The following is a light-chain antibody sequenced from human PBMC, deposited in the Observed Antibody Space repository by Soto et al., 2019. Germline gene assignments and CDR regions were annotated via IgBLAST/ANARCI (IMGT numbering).Light chain of an antibody. J-gene: IGKJ1*01. V-gene: IGKV1-5*03. CDR1: QGISNR. Sequence: DVQMTQSPSTLSASVGDIVTITCRASQGISNRLAWYQQKPGKAPKLLIYQASSLKSGVPSRFGGSGSGTEFTLTITSLQPDDFATYYCQQYNSHWTFGQGTKVEIK. CDR3: QQYNSHWT. CDR2: QAS.